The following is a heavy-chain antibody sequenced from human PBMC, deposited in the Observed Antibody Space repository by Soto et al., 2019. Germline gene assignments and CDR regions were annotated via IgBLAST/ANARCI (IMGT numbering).Heavy chain of an antibody. CDR3: ARNGDSSDYRGWFDP. V-gene: IGHV3-66*01. CDR2: IYSGGTT. CDR1: GFTVSSNY. D-gene: IGHD3-22*01. Sequence: EVQLVESGGGLVQPGGSLRLSCAASGFTVSSNYMSWVRQAPGKGLEWVSVIYSGGTTYYADSVKGRFTISRDNSKXPLYLQMNSLRAEDTAVYYCARNGDSSDYRGWFDPWGQGTLVTVSS. J-gene: IGHJ5*02.